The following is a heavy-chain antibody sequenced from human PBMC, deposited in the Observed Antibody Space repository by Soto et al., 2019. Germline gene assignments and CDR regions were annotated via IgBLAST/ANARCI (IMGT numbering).Heavy chain of an antibody. D-gene: IGHD5-12*01. Sequence: SETLSLTCAVYGGSFSGYYWSWIRQPPGKGLEWIGYIYYSGSTNYNPSLKSRVTISVDTSKNQFSLKLSSVTAADTAVYYCAREGEMATIDYWGQGTLVTVS. CDR1: GGSFSGYY. CDR2: IYYSGST. V-gene: IGHV4-59*01. J-gene: IGHJ4*02. CDR3: AREGEMATIDY.